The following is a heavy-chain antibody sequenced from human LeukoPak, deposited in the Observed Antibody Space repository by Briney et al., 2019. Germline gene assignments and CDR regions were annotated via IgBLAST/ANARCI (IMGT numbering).Heavy chain of an antibody. V-gene: IGHV3-30-3*01. CDR2: ISYDGSNK. J-gene: IGHJ6*03. Sequence: PGGSLRLSCAASGFTFSSYAMHWVRQAPGKGLEWVAVISYDGSNKYYADSVKGRFTISRDNSKNTLYVQMNSLRAEDTAVYYCARESPGIAAAGRDYYYYMDVWGKGTTVTVSS. D-gene: IGHD6-13*01. CDR1: GFTFSSYA. CDR3: ARESPGIAAAGRDYYYYMDV.